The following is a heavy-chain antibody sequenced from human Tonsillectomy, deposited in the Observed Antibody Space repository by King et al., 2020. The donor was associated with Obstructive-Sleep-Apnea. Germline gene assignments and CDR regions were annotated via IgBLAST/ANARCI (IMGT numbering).Heavy chain of an antibody. Sequence: VQLQESGPGLVKPSETLSLKCNVSGDSISNYYWSWIRQPPGKRLEWIGYIFYSGSTNYNPSLKSRVTMSVDTSKNQFSLKLNSVTAADTAVYYCARGSLAVTPYYYGMDVWGQGTTVTVSS. J-gene: IGHJ6*02. CDR1: GDSISNYY. CDR3: ARGSLAVTPYYYGMDV. D-gene: IGHD6-19*01. V-gene: IGHV4-59*01. CDR2: IFYSGST.